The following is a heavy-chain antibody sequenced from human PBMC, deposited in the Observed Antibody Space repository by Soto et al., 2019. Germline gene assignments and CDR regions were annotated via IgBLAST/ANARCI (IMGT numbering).Heavy chain of an antibody. Sequence: QVQLQESGPGLVKPSQTLSLTCSVSGGPISSVGHYWTWIRQQPGKCMEWIGYIYYSGSTDYNPSLKSRVTISVERSKNQFSLKLSSVTAADTAIYYCARESGGYVSATRFGLDVWGRGTTVTVSS. CDR1: GGPISSVGHY. J-gene: IGHJ6*02. V-gene: IGHV4-31*03. CDR2: IYYSGST. CDR3: ARESGGYVSATRFGLDV. D-gene: IGHD6-25*01.